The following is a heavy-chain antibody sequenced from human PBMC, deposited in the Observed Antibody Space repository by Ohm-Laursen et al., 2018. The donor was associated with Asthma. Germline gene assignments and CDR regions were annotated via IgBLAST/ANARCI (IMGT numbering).Heavy chain of an antibody. CDR3: ARSKNIAAAGTGARELGY. D-gene: IGHD6-13*01. J-gene: IGHJ4*02. CDR1: GYTFTSYA. Sequence: GASVKVSCKASGYTFTSYAMHWVRQAPGQRLEWMGRINPNSGGTNYAQKFQGRVTMTRDTSISTAYMELSRLRSDDTAVYYCARSKNIAAAGTGARELGYWGQGTLVTVSS. CDR2: INPNSGGT. V-gene: IGHV1-2*06.